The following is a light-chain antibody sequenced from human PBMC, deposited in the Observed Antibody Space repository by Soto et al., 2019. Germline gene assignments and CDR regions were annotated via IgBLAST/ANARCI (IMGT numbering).Light chain of an antibody. Sequence: VLTQAPATLSVSPGEGVTLSCRASQCVGTTLGWYQQKPGQAHRLLIYGAFTRVNGIPAMFIGSGSGTEFTLTISSLQAEDFAVYYCQEYSNWPVYTFAQGTKLEIK. J-gene: IGKJ2*01. CDR1: QCVGTT. CDR3: QEYSNWPVYT. V-gene: IGKV3-15*01. CDR2: GAF.